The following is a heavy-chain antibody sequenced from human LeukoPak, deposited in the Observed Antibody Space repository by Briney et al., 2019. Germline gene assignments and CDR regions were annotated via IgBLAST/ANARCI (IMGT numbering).Heavy chain of an antibody. Sequence: GGSLRLSCAASGFTFSSYDMHWVRQGPGKGLEWGTVIWSDATNKYYADSVKGRFTISRDNSTNTLYLQMNSLRAEDTAVYFCARQTYYYGSGTYYYYFDYWGQGTLVTVSS. CDR2: IWSDATNK. V-gene: IGHV3-33*01. CDR3: ARQTYYYGSGTYYYYFDY. CDR1: GFTFSSYD. J-gene: IGHJ4*02. D-gene: IGHD3-10*01.